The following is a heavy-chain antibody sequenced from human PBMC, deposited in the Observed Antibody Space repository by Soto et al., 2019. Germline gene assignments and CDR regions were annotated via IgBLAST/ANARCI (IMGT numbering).Heavy chain of an antibody. CDR1: GGIFSTYA. D-gene: IGHD3-10*01. J-gene: IGHJ4*02. CDR2: IIPLFGTP. CDR3: ARDRGDYGSGNYYNRLCL. V-gene: IGHV1-69*01. Sequence: QVQLVQSGAEVKKPGSSVKVSCKASGGIFSTYAISWLRQAPGQGLEWMGGIIPLFGTPNYAQRFQGRVTITAEETNNTGYMEVNRLRSEDTAVYYCARDRGDYGSGNYYNRLCLWGPGTLVPRPS.